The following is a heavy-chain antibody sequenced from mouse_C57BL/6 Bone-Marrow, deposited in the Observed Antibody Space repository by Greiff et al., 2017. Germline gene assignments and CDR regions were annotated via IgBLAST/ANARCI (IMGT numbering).Heavy chain of an antibody. V-gene: IGHV1-78*01. CDR2: IYPRDGST. CDR3: ARPIYDGYYRYAMDD. CDR1: GYTFTDHT. J-gene: IGHJ4*01. D-gene: IGHD2-3*01. Sequence: QVQLQQSDAELVKPGASVKISCKVSGYTFTDHTIHWMKQRPEQGLEWIGYIYPRDGSTKYNEKFKGKATLTADKSSSTAYMQLNSLTSEDSAVYFCARPIYDGYYRYAMDDWGQGTSVTGAS.